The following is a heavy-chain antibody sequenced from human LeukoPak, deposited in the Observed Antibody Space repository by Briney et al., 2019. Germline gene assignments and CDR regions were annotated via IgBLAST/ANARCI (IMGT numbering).Heavy chain of an antibody. Sequence: GGSLRLSCAASGFSFSNYWMHWVRQAPGKGLVWVSRINSDGSSTSYADSVKGRFTISRDNAKNTLYLQMNSLRAEDTAVYYCAREGRTYYYDSSGYNWGQGTLVTVSS. CDR1: GFSFSNYW. D-gene: IGHD3-22*01. CDR2: INSDGSST. V-gene: IGHV3-74*01. J-gene: IGHJ4*02. CDR3: AREGRTYYYDSSGYN.